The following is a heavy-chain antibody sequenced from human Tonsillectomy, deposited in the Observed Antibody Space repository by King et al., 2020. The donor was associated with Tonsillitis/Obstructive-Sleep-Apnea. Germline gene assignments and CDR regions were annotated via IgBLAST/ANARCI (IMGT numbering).Heavy chain of an antibody. CDR1: GFTFDDYA. Sequence: VQLVESGGGVVQPGGSLRLSCAASGFTFDDYAMHWVRQAPGKGLEWVSLISGDGGSKHYADSVKGQFTISRDNRKNSLYLQMNSLRTEDTALYYCAKDISYYGSGSYYNYWGQGTLVTVSS. V-gene: IGHV3-43*02. J-gene: IGHJ4*02. CDR2: ISGDGGSK. D-gene: IGHD3-10*01. CDR3: AKDISYYGSGSYYNY.